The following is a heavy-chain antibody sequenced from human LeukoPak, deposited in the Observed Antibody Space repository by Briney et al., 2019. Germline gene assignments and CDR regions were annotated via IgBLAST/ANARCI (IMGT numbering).Heavy chain of an antibody. V-gene: IGHV3-15*01. CDR1: GFTFSNAW. D-gene: IGHD4-17*01. J-gene: IGHJ4*02. CDR3: TTDDYGDYVD. CDR2: IKSKTDGGIT. Sequence: GGSLRLSCAASGFTFSNAWMSWVRQAPGKGLEWVGRIKSKTDGGITDYAAPVKGRFTISRDDSKNTLYLQMNSLKTEDTAVYYCTTDDYGDYVDWGQGTLVTVSS.